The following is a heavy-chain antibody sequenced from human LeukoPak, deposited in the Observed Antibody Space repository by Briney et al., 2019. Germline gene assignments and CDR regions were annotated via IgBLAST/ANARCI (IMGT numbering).Heavy chain of an antibody. CDR1: GFTFSNHW. CDR2: ISKDGSTS. CDR3: ARDYYMGIVDQ. J-gene: IGHJ5*02. D-gene: IGHD3-22*01. Sequence: GGSLRLSCEASGFTFSNHWMHWVRQAPGKGLVWVSVISKDGSTSIYADSVRGRLTISRDNAKNTLYLQMNSLRVEDTSVYYCARDYYMGIVDQWGQGTRVTVSP. V-gene: IGHV3-74*01.